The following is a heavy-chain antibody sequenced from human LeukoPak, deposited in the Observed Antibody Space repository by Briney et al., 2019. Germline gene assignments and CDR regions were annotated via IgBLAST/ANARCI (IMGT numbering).Heavy chain of an antibody. Sequence: ASVKVSCKASGYTFTGYYMHWVRQAPGQGLEWMGWINPNSGGTNYAQKFQGWVTMTRDTSISTAYMELSRLRSDDTAVYYCAGARHYYDSSGYYPDAFDIWGQGTMVTVSS. CDR1: GYTFTGYY. D-gene: IGHD3-22*01. CDR3: AGARHYYDSSGYYPDAFDI. CDR2: INPNSGGT. J-gene: IGHJ3*02. V-gene: IGHV1-2*04.